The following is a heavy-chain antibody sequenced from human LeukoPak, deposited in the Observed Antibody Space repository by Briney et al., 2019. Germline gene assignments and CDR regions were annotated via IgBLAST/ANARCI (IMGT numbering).Heavy chain of an antibody. J-gene: IGHJ4*02. CDR1: GYTFTSYD. V-gene: IGHV1-8*01. CDR3: ARDKIVGATNFDY. D-gene: IGHD1-26*01. CDR2: MNPNSGNT. Sequence: EASVKVSCKASGYTFTSYDINWVRQATGQGLEWMGWMNPNSGNTGYAQKFQGRVTMTRNTSISTAYMELSSLRSEDTAVYYCARDKIVGATNFDYWGQGTLVTVSS.